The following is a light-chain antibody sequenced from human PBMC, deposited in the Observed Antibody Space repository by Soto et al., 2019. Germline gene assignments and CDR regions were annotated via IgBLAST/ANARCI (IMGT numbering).Light chain of an antibody. CDR2: GAS. Sequence: EIVMTQSPASLSVSPGERATLSCRASQSVSSNLAWYQQKPGQAPRLLIYGASTRATGIPARFSGSGSGTEFPLTISSLQSEDFAVYYWQQYNNWPFPSWTFGQGTKVEIK. CDR1: QSVSSN. J-gene: IGKJ1*01. CDR3: QQYNNWPFPSWT. V-gene: IGKV3-15*01.